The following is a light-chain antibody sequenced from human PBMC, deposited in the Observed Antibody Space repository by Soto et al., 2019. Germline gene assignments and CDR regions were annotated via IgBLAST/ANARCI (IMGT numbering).Light chain of an antibody. V-gene: IGKV3-11*01. Sequence: EIVLTQSPATLSLSPGERATLSCRASQSVSSFLAVYQHRPGQAPRLLMFDASKRATGIPARFSGSGSGTDFTLTISSLEPEDFAVYYCQQRTSWPPEITFGQGTRLETK. CDR3: QQRTSWPPEIT. CDR2: DAS. J-gene: IGKJ5*01. CDR1: QSVSSF.